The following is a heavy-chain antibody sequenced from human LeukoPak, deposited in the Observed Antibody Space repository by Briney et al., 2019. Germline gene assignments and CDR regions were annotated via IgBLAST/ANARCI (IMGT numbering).Heavy chain of an antibody. CDR3: AKGSYSSSWLTGDY. V-gene: IGHV3-23*01. J-gene: IGHJ4*02. Sequence: GGSLRLSCAASGFTFSSYAMSWVRQAPGKGLEWVSAISGSGGSTYYADSVKGRFTISRDNSKNTLYLQMNSLRAEDTAVYYCAKGSYSSSWLTGDYWGQGTLVTVSS. CDR2: ISGSGGST. CDR1: GFTFSSYA. D-gene: IGHD6-13*01.